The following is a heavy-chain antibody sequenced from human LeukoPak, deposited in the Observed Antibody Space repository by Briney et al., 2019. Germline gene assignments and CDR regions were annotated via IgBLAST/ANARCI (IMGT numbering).Heavy chain of an antibody. V-gene: IGHV3-23*01. CDR3: ARGVAGNFDY. J-gene: IGHJ4*02. CDR1: GFTFSSSA. CDR2: ISGSGVGT. D-gene: IGHD6-19*01. Sequence: GGSLRLSCAASGFTFSSSAMSWVRQAPGKGLEWVSTISGSGVGTYYADSVKGRFTISRENAKNSLYLQMNSLRAGDTAVYYCARGVAGNFDYWGQGTLVTVSS.